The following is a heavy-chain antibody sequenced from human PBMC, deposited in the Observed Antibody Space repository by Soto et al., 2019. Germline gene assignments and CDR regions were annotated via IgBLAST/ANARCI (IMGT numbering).Heavy chain of an antibody. V-gene: IGHV1-18*01. J-gene: IGHJ4*02. CDR2: ISAYNGNT. D-gene: IGHD4-17*01. Sequence: QVQLVQSGAEVKKPGASVKVSCKASGYTFTSYGISWVRQAPGQGLEWMGWISAYNGNTNYAQKHQGRVTMTTDTPTSTAYMELRSLRYDDTAVYYCARDTPLYGDYVLEYWGQGTLVTVSS. CDR3: ARDTPLYGDYVLEY. CDR1: GYTFTSYG.